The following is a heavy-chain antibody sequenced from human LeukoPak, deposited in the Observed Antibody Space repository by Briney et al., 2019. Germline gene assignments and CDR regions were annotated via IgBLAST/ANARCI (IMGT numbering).Heavy chain of an antibody. V-gene: IGHV3-23*01. CDR3: AKEPMIIRTFDY. CDR1: GFTFSNYA. D-gene: IGHD3-16*01. Sequence: GGSLRLSCAVSGFTFSNYAMNWVRQAPGKGPEWVSVISGNGGSTSYADSVRGRFTISRDNSKNTLYLQMNSLRAEDTAVYYCAKEPMIIRTFDYWGQGTLVTVSS. J-gene: IGHJ4*02. CDR2: ISGNGGST.